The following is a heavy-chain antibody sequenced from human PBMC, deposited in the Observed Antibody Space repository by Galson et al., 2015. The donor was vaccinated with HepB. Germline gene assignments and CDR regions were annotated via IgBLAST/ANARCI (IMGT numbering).Heavy chain of an antibody. CDR3: GRHFTSQTNYHQIDV. D-gene: IGHD1-1*01. V-gene: IGHV5-51*01. CDR2: IYPVDSDT. CDR1: GYSFSSHW. Sequence: QSGAEVKKPGESLRISCKGSGYSFSSHWIGWVRQTPGKGLEWMGLIYPVDSDTRYSPSFRGPITMSVDTSISTAYLQWNSLRASDTGIYYCGRHFTSQTNYHQIDVWGKGTTVTVSS. J-gene: IGHJ6*04.